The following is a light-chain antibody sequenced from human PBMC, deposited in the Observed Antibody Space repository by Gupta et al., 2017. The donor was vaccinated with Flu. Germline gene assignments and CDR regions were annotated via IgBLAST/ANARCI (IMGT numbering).Light chain of an antibody. CDR1: QSVGTY. J-gene: IGKJ2*01. CDR3: QKRSNWPPYT. Sequence: ELVFTQSPATLSLSPGERATLSCRASQSVGTYLAWYQQKPGQTPRLLIYDAFNRATGIPARFSDSGSGTDFTLTISSLEPEDFAVYYCQKRSNWPPYTFGEGTKVEI. CDR2: DAF. V-gene: IGKV3-11*01.